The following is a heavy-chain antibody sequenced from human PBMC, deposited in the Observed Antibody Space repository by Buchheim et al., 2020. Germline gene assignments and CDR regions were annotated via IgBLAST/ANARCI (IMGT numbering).Heavy chain of an antibody. CDR1: GFTFSSYS. Sequence: EVQLVESGGGLVKPGGSLRLSCAASGFTFSSYSMNWVRQAPGKGLEWVSSISSSSSYIYYADSVKGRFTISRDNAKNSLYLQMNSLRAEDTAVYYCARDPTYGYSNYVEGWFDPWGQGTL. D-gene: IGHD4-11*01. CDR2: ISSSSSYI. V-gene: IGHV3-21*01. J-gene: IGHJ5*02. CDR3: ARDPTYGYSNYVEGWFDP.